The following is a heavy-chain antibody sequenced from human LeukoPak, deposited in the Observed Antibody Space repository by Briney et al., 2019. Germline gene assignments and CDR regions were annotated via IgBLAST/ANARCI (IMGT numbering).Heavy chain of an antibody. CDR1: GFGVSKGD. D-gene: IGHD3-10*01. J-gene: IGHJ4*02. CDR3: AGTTYLFGSGTYPY. Sequence: GGSLRLSCAASGFGVSKGDMTWVRQTPGKGLEWVSVIQSAGGTYYADSVKGRFVISKDDSKNTLYLQMNYLRVEDTAVYYCAGTTYLFGSGTYPYWGQGTLVTVSS. V-gene: IGHV3-66*01. CDR2: IQSAGGT.